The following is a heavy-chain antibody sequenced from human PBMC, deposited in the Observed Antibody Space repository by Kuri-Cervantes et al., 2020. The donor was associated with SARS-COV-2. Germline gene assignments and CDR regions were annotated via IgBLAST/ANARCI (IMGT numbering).Heavy chain of an antibody. CDR1: GFTFSGHW. J-gene: IGHJ6*02. CDR2: INPDGSYT. Sequence: GESLKISCAASGFTFSGHWIHWVRQAPGKGLVWVSRINPDGSYTNNADSVKGRFTLSRDNAKNMLFLQMNSLRAEDTAVYYCARGFGELLGPGMDVWGQGTTVTVSS. V-gene: IGHV3-74*01. CDR3: ARGFGELLGPGMDV. D-gene: IGHD3-10*01.